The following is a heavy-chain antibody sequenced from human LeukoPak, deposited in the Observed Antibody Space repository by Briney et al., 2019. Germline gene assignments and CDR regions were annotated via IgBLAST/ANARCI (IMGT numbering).Heavy chain of an antibody. CDR3: AKDGYYSSANHFARLHFDL. J-gene: IGHJ2*01. V-gene: IGHV3-23*01. D-gene: IGHD3-10*01. CDR2: ISGDVRDT. Sequence: PGGSLRLSCEASGFTFNAHAMNWVRQAPGKGLEWVSVISGDVRDTNYANPVKGRFTISRDNSKNAVFLQTDSLRVEDTAMYYCAKDGYYSSANHFARLHFDLWGRGTLVTVSS. CDR1: GFTFNAHA.